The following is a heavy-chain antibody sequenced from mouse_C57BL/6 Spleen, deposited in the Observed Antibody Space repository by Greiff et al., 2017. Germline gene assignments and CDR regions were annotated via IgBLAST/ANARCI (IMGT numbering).Heavy chain of an antibody. CDR2: IHPNSGST. Sequence: QVQLQQPGAELVKPGASVKLSCKASGYTFTGYWVHWVKQRPGQGLEWIGMIHPNSGSTNYNEKFKSKATLTVDKSSSTAYMQLSSLTSEDSAVYYCAKRGFITTVVAFDYWGQGTTLTVSS. D-gene: IGHD1-1*01. J-gene: IGHJ2*01. CDR1: GYTFTGYW. V-gene: IGHV1-64*01. CDR3: AKRGFITTVVAFDY.